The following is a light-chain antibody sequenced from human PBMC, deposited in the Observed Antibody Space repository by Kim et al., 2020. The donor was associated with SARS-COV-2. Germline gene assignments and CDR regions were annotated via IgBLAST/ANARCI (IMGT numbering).Light chain of an antibody. Sequence: DIVMTQSPLSLPVTPGEPASIYCRSSQSLLHSNGFNYLDWYLQKPGQSPQLLIYLGSNRASGVPDRFSGSGSGTDLTLKISRVEAEDVGVYYCMQGLQTPRGYTFGQGTKVDIK. V-gene: IGKV2-28*01. CDR1: QSLLHSNGFNY. CDR2: LGS. J-gene: IGKJ2*01. CDR3: MQGLQTPRGYT.